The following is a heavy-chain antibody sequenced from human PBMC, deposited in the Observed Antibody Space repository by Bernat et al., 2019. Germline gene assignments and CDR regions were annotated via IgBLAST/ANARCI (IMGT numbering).Heavy chain of an antibody. Sequence: EVQLVQSGAEVKKPGESLKISCKGSGYSFTSYWIGWVRQMPGKGLEWMGIIYPGDSDTRYSPSFQGQVTISADKSISTAYLQWSSLKASETAMYYCATSSGPYDYVWGSYRYTNYFDYWGQGTLVTVSS. J-gene: IGHJ4*02. V-gene: IGHV5-51*03. D-gene: IGHD3-16*02. CDR1: GYSFTSYW. CDR3: ATSSGPYDYVWGSYRYTNYFDY. CDR2: IYPGDSDT.